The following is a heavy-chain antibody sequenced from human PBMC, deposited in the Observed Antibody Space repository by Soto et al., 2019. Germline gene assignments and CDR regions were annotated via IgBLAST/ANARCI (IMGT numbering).Heavy chain of an antibody. CDR1: GFTVSSNY. CDR3: ASDDVHCSGGMCYGVPMDV. Sequence: EVQLVESGGGLVQPGGSLRLSCAASGFTVSSNYMTWVRQAPGKGLEWVSLIQSGGRTYYAGSVKGRFTIFRDNSNNTLLLQMNSLSVADTAVYYCASDDVHCSGGMCYGVPMDVWGQGTTVTVSS. D-gene: IGHD2-15*01. J-gene: IGHJ6*02. CDR2: IQSGGRT. V-gene: IGHV3-66*01.